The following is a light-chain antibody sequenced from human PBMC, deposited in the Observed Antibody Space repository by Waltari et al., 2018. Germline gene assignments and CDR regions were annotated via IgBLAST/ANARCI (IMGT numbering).Light chain of an antibody. CDR1: SSNIWAGYD. CDR2: GNS. CDR3: QSYDSSLSGSI. V-gene: IGLV1-40*01. J-gene: IGLJ2*01. Sequence: QSGLTQPPSVSGAPGQRVTISCTGSSSNIWAGYDVHWYQLLPGTAPKLLIYGNSNRPSGVPDRFSGSKSGTSASLAITGLQAEDEADYYCQSYDSSLSGSIFGGGTKLTVL.